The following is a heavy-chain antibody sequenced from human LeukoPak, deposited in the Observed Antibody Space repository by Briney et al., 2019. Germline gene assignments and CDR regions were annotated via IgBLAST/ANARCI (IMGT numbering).Heavy chain of an antibody. CDR3: ARHHWGIAAAGPDC. D-gene: IGHD6-13*01. J-gene: IGHJ4*02. Sequence: SETLSLTCTVSGGSISSYYWSWIRQPPGKGLEWIGYIYTSGSTNYNPSLKSRVTISVDTSKNQFSLKLSSVTAADTAVYYCARHHWGIAAAGPDCWGQGTLVTVSS. CDR2: IYTSGST. CDR1: GGSISSYY. V-gene: IGHV4-4*09.